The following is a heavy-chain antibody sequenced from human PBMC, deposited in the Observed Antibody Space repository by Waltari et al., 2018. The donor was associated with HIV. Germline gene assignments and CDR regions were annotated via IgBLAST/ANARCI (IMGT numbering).Heavy chain of an antibody. CDR1: GASISDHY. CDR2: VHYTGTT. Sequence: QVHLQESGPGLVKPSETLSLTCSVSGASISDHYWRWIRQTPGKGLEWIGNVHYTGTTKYNPSLMSRVAISVDTSQAQFSLRLNSVTAADTAVYYCATVKAYYYDNSGFYFFDYWGRGSLVTVSS. V-gene: IGHV4-59*11. CDR3: ATVKAYYYDNSGFYFFDY. J-gene: IGHJ4*02. D-gene: IGHD3-22*01.